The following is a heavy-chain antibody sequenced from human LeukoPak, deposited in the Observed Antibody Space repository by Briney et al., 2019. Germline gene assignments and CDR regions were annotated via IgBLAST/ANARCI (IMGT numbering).Heavy chain of an antibody. CDR3: ARDCGGACYLPYYYYGMDV. D-gene: IGHD2-21*02. CDR2: IYTSGST. J-gene: IGHJ6*02. CDR1: GGSFSGYY. V-gene: IGHV4-4*07. Sequence: SETLSLTCAVYGGSFSGYYWSWLRQPAGKGLEWIGRIYTSGSTNYNPSLQSRVTMSVDTSKNQFSLKLSSVTAADTAVYYCARDCGGACYLPYYYYGMDVWGQGTTVTVSS.